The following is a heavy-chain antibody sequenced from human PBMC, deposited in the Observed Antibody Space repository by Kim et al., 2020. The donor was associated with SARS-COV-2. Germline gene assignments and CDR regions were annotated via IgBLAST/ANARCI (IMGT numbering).Heavy chain of an antibody. V-gene: IGHV3-9*01. Sequence: GGSLRLSCAASGFTFDDYAMHWVRQAPGKGLEWVSGISWNSGSIGYADSVKGRFTISRDNAKNSLYLQMNSLRAEDTALYYCAKDSSGYYGGWFDPWGQGTLVTVSS. D-gene: IGHD3-22*01. CDR3: AKDSSGYYGGWFDP. CDR1: GFTFDDYA. J-gene: IGHJ5*02. CDR2: ISWNSGSI.